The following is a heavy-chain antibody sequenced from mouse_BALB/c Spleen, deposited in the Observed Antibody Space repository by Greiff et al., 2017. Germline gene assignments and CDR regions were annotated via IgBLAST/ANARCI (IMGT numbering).Heavy chain of an antibody. J-gene: IGHJ4*01. CDR3: ARGKYGNYVYAMDY. CDR2: IDPENGDT. D-gene: IGHD2-10*02. Sequence: EVQLQQSGAELVRSGASVKLSCTASGFNIKDYYMHWVKQRPEQGLEWIGWIDPENGDTEYAPKFQGKATMTPDTSSNTAYLQLSSLTSEDTAVYYCARGKYGNYVYAMDYWGQGTSVTVSS. CDR1: GFNIKDYY. V-gene: IGHV14-4*02.